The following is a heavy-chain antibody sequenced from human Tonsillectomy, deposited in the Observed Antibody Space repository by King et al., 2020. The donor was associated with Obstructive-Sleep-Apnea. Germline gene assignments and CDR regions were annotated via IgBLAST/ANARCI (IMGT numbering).Heavy chain of an antibody. CDR1: EYTFTRFD. Sequence: QLVQSGAEVKKPGASVKVSCKASEYTFTRFDINWVRQATGQGLEWIGWMKPNRGNTGYAQKFQGRVTMTRHTSINTAYMEVSSLRSDDTAVYFCARRLGYSCDFWGQGTLVTVSS. V-gene: IGHV1-8*01. D-gene: IGHD5-18*01. CDR2: MKPNRGNT. J-gene: IGHJ4*02. CDR3: ARRLGYSCDF.